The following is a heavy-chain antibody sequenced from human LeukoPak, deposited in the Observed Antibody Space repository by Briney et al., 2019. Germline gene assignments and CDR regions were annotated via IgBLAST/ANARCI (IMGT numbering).Heavy chain of an antibody. V-gene: IGHV3-7*05. CDR3: ARVGSTCDH. Sequence: GGSLRLSCAASGFSFSTYWMSWVRQAPGKGLEWVANIKKDGSEKYYVDSVKGRSTISRDNAKSSLYLQMNSLRAEDTAVYYCARVGSTCDHWGQGTLVTVSS. J-gene: IGHJ4*02. D-gene: IGHD2-15*01. CDR1: GFSFSTYW. CDR2: IKKDGSEK.